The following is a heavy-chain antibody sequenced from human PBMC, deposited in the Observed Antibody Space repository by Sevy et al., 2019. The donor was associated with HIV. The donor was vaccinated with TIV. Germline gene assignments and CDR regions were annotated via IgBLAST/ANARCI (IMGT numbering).Heavy chain of an antibody. CDR1: GFTFSSYS. CDR2: ISSSSSYI. V-gene: IGHV3-21*01. Sequence: GGSLRLSCAASGFTFSSYSMNWVRQAPGKGLEWVSSISSSSSYIYYADSVKGRFTISRDNAKNSLYLQMNSLRAEDTAVYYCARDKGPYYYDSSGYYPGSHAFDIWGQGTMVTVSS. J-gene: IGHJ3*02. CDR3: ARDKGPYYYDSSGYYPGSHAFDI. D-gene: IGHD3-22*01.